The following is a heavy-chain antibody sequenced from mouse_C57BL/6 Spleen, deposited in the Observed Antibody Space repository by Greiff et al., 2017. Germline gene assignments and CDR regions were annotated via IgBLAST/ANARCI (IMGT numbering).Heavy chain of an antibody. CDR3: ARGYDYGYWYFDV. CDR1: GYSITSGYY. D-gene: IGHD2-4*01. CDR2: ISYDGSN. V-gene: IGHV3-6*01. J-gene: IGHJ1*03. Sequence: EVKVEESGPGLVKPSQSLSLTCSVTGYSITSGYYWNWIRQFPGNKLEWMGYISYDGSNNYNPSLKNRISITRDTSKNQFFLKLNSVTTEDTATYYCARGYDYGYWYFDVWGTGTTVTVSS.